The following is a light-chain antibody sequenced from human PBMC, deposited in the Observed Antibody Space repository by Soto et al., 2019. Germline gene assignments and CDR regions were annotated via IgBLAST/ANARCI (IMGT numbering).Light chain of an antibody. CDR1: QSISSW. CDR3: QQYNSFWT. J-gene: IGKJ1*01. CDR2: DAS. Sequence: DIQMTQSPSTLSASVGDRVTITCRASQSISSWLAWYQQKPGKAPKLLIYDASYLERGVPSRLNGSGSGTEFTLTISDLQPDDLATYYCQQYNSFWTFGQGTKVEI. V-gene: IGKV1-5*01.